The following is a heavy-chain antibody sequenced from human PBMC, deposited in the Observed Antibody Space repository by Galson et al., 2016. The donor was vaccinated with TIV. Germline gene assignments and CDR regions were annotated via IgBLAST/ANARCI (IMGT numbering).Heavy chain of an antibody. D-gene: IGHD3-10*01. J-gene: IGHJ4*02. Sequence: ETLSLTCAVYGGSFSNYYWNWIRHSPGKGLEWIGEINDSGSTKYNPSLQSRVSISVDTSKNQFSLRLTSVNAADTAVYYCARGRYLRTHYYGSGRDFDYWAQGTLVTVSS. CDR2: INDSGST. CDR3: ARGRYLRTHYYGSGRDFDY. V-gene: IGHV4-34*01. CDR1: GGSFSNYY.